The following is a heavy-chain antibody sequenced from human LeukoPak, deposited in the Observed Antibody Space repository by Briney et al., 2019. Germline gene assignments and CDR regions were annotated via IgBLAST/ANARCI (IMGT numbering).Heavy chain of an antibody. CDR2: IYPGDSDT. CDR3: ASSSGCYWEGLLY. Sequence: GESLKIASKGSGYSFTSYWIGWVRQMPGKGLEWMGIIYPGDSDTRYSPSFQGQVTISADKSISTAYLQWSSLKASDTAMYYCASSSGCYWEGLLYWGQGTLVTVSS. V-gene: IGHV5-51*01. J-gene: IGHJ4*02. D-gene: IGHD6-19*01. CDR1: GYSFTSYW.